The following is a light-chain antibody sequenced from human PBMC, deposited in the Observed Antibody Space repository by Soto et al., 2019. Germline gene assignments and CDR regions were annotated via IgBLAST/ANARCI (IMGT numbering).Light chain of an antibody. V-gene: IGLV2-14*01. CDR3: TSSTSTSTLV. CDR2: EAA. J-gene: IGLJ2*01. CDR1: SNDIGANNY. Sequence: QSVLTQPASVSGSPGQSITISFTGTSNDIGANNYDSGYQHHPGKAPKILIYEAANRPSGVSHRFSGSNSANTASLTISGLQAEDEADYFCTSSTSTSTLVFGGGTKLTVL.